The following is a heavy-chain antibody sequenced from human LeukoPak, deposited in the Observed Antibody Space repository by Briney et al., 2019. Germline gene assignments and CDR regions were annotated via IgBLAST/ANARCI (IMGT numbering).Heavy chain of an antibody. CDR2: IYYSGST. D-gene: IGHD6-6*01. CDR1: GGSISSYY. V-gene: IGHV4-59*01. Sequence: NTSETLSLTCTVSGGSISSYYWSWIRQPPGKGLEWIGYIYYSGSTNYNPSLKSRVTISVDTSKNQFSLKLSSVTAADTPVYYCARGVLAARRSYYFDYWGQGTLVTVSS. J-gene: IGHJ4*02. CDR3: ARGVLAARRSYYFDY.